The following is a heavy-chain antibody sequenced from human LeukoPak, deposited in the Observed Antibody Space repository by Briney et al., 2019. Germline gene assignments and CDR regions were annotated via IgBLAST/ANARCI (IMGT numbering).Heavy chain of an antibody. CDR2: ISSSGSTI. D-gene: IGHD4-17*01. CDR3: ARASGYGDYFSGMDV. V-gene: IGHV3-11*04. Sequence: PGGSLRLSCAASGFTFSDYYMSWIRQAPGKGLEWVSYISSSGSTIYYADSVKGRFTISRDNAKNSLYLQMNSLRVEDTAVYYCARASGYGDYFSGMDVWGQGTTVTVSS. J-gene: IGHJ6*02. CDR1: GFTFSDYY.